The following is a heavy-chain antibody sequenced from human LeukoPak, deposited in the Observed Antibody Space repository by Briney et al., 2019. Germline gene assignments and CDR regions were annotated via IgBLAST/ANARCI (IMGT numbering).Heavy chain of an antibody. CDR1: GYTFTSYG. V-gene: IGHV1-18*01. CDR2: ISAYNGNT. J-gene: IGHJ4*02. D-gene: IGHD6-25*01. Sequence: ASVKVSCKASGYTFTSYGISWVRQAPGQGLEWMGWISAYNGNTNYAQKLQGRVTMTTDTSTSTAYMELRSLRSDDTAVYYCARGSVIEAAGHLEGDYWGQGTLVTVSS. CDR3: ARGSVIEAAGHLEGDY.